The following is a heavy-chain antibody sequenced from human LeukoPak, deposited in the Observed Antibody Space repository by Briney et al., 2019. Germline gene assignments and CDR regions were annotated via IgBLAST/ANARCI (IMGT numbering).Heavy chain of an antibody. CDR2: ISDSGGT. J-gene: IGHJ4*02. CDR1: GGSISSYY. Sequence: SETLPLTCTVSGGSISSYYWSWIRQPPGKGLEWTGYISDSGGTNYNPSLKSRLTISVDTSKNQFSLKLSSVTAADTAVYYCARTRYSSGWFFDYWAQGTLVTVSS. D-gene: IGHD6-19*01. V-gene: IGHV4-59*01. CDR3: ARTRYSSGWFFDY.